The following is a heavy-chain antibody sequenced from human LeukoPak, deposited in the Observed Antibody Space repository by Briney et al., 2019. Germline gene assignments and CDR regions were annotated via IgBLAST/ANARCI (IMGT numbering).Heavy chain of an antibody. V-gene: IGHV3-9*01. CDR2: ISWNSGSI. Sequence: GRSLRLSCAASGFTFDDYAMHWVRQAPGKGLEWVSGISWNSGSIGYADSVKGRFTISRDNAKNSLYLQMNSLRAEDTALYYCAPLYSSSSPFDYWGQGTLDTVSS. D-gene: IGHD6-13*01. CDR1: GFTFDDYA. CDR3: APLYSSSSPFDY. J-gene: IGHJ4*02.